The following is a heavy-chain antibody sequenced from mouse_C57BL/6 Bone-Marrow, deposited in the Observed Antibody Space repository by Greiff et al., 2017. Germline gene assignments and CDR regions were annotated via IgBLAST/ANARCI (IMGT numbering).Heavy chain of an antibody. V-gene: IGHV5-6*02. CDR1: GFTFSSYG. J-gene: IGHJ1*03. Sequence: EVNVVESGGDLVKPGGSLKLSCAASGFTFSSYGMSWVRQTPDKRLEWVATISSGGSYTYYPDRVKGRFTISRDNAKNTLYLQRSSLKSEDTAMYYCARRGDGRDWYFDVWGTGTTVTVSS. CDR2: ISSGGSYT. CDR3: ARRGDGRDWYFDV.